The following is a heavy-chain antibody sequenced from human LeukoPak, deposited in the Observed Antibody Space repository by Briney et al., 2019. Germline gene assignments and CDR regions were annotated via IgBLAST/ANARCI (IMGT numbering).Heavy chain of an antibody. Sequence: PSETLSLTCTVSGGSISSSSYYWGWIRQPPGKGLECIGSIYYSGSTYYNPSLKSRVTISVDTSKNQFSLKLSSVTAADTAVYYCARRRVQLWLRYFDYWGQGTLVTVSS. CDR3: ARRRVQLWLRYFDY. CDR1: GGSISSSSYY. V-gene: IGHV4-39*01. J-gene: IGHJ4*02. CDR2: IYYSGST. D-gene: IGHD5-18*01.